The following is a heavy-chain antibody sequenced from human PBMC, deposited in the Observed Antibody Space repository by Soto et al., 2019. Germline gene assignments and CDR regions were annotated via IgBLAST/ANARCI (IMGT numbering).Heavy chain of an antibody. Sequence: SVKVSCKASVYTFSDFDINWLRQSSGQGPEWMGWMNAKSGDTFFAQRFQGKFNMTWDTSLSTAYMEVGSLTSDDTAMYYCARGNPFNYAGFDVWGQGTTVTVS. J-gene: IGHJ6*02. V-gene: IGHV1-8*01. D-gene: IGHD3-16*01. CDR2: MNAKSGDT. CDR3: ARGNPFNYAGFDV. CDR1: VYTFSDFD.